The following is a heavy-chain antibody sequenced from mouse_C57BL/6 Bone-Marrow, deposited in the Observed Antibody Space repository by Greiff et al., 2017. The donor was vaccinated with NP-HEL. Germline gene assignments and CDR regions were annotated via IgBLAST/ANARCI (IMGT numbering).Heavy chain of an antibody. D-gene: IGHD1-1*01. CDR3: ARDAEDYYGSSYWYFDV. CDR1: GFTFSDFY. V-gene: IGHV7-1*01. J-gene: IGHJ1*03. CDR2: SRNKANDYTT. Sequence: EVMLVDSGGGLVQSGRSLRLSCATSGFTFSDFYMEWVRQAPGKGLEWIAASRNKANDYTTEYSASVKGRFIVSRDTSQSILYLQMNALRAEDTAIYYCARDAEDYYGSSYWYFDVWGTGTTVTVSS.